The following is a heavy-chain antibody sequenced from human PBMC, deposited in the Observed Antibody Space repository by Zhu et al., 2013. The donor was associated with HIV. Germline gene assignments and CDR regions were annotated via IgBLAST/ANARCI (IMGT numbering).Heavy chain of an antibody. Sequence: QVQLLQSGAEVKKPGASVKVSCKASGYTFPSYALHWVRQAPGQRLEWMGRIHAGNGNTKYSQKFQGRVIITRDTSASTLFLELTSLRSEDTAVYYCARGIAAAGLFDYWGQGTLVTVSS. CDR1: GYTFPSYA. CDR3: ARGIAAAGLFDY. D-gene: IGHD6-13*01. CDR2: IHAGNGNT. J-gene: IGHJ4*02. V-gene: IGHV1-3*01.